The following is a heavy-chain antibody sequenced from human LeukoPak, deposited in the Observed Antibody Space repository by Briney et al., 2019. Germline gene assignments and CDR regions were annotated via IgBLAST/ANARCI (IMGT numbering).Heavy chain of an antibody. CDR2: INHSEST. V-gene: IGHV4-34*01. CDR3: ARAYSSSGLFHY. CDR1: GGSFSGYY. Sequence: PSETLSLTCAVSGGSFSGYYWGWIRQPPGKGLEWIGEINHSESTHYNPSLKSRATISIDTSKNQLSLKLSSVTAADTAMYYCARAYSSSGLFHYWGQGTLVAVSS. J-gene: IGHJ4*02. D-gene: IGHD6-6*01.